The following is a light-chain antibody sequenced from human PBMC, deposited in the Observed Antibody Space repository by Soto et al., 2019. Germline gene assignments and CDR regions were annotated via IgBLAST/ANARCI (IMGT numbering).Light chain of an antibody. V-gene: IGLV3-21*01. CDR1: NVGSRS. J-gene: IGLJ2*01. CDR3: QVWEATGDQVV. Sequence: SYELTQPPSVSVAPGETARISCGGNNVGSRSAHWYQQKPGQAPFLVIYYDSDRPSGIPERFSGSNSGNTATLIISRVEAGDEADYYCQVWEATGDQVVFGGGTKVTVL. CDR2: YDS.